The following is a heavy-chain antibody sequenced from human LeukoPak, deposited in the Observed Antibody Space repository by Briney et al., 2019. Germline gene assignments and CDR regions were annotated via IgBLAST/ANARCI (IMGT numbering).Heavy chain of an antibody. CDR2: ISGSGGST. V-gene: IGHV3-23*01. J-gene: IGHJ6*03. D-gene: IGHD1-26*01. Sequence: AGGSLRLSCAASGFTFSSYAMSWVRQAPGKGLEWVSAISGSGGSTYYADSVKGRFTISGDNSKNTLYLQMNSLRAEDTAVYYCAKVRSGATTGYYYYMDVWGKGTTVTVSS. CDR3: AKVRSGATTGYYYYMDV. CDR1: GFTFSSYA.